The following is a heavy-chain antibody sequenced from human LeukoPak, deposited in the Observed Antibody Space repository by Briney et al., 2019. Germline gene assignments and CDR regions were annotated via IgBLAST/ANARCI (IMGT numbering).Heavy chain of an antibody. CDR1: GFTVSSNY. V-gene: IGHV3-53*01. Sequence: GGSLRLSCAASGFTVSSNYMSWVRQAPGKGLEWVSVIYSGGSTYYADSVKGRFTISRDNSKNTVYLQMNSLRAEDTAVFYCVKTAVIKGFEYWGQGSLVTVSS. D-gene: IGHD4-17*01. CDR2: IYSGGST. CDR3: VKTAVIKGFEY. J-gene: IGHJ4*02.